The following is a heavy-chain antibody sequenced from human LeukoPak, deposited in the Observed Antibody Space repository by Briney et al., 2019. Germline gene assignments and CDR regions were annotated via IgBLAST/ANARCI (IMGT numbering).Heavy chain of an antibody. CDR2: ISNDGVDT. Sequence: PTGGSLRLSCVASGFTFRNYAMSWVRQSPGKGLEWISAISNDGVDTFHADSVKGRLTISRDNSKNTLYLQMDSLRAEDTAIYYCAKGSSGGRPYYFDYWGQGTLVTVSS. CDR1: GFTFRNYA. V-gene: IGHV3-23*01. J-gene: IGHJ4*02. CDR3: AKGSSGGRPYYFDY. D-gene: IGHD3-22*01.